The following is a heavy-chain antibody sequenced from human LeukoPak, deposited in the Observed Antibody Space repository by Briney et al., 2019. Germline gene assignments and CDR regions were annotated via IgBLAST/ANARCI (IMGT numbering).Heavy chain of an antibody. CDR3: ARDGGGYFFDY. Sequence: GGSLTLSCAASGFTFSSYSMNWVRQAPGKGLEWVSSISSSSSYIYYADSVKGRFTISRDNAKNSLYLQMNSLRAEDTAVYYCARDGGGYFFDYWGQGTLVTVSS. CDR2: ISSSSSYI. D-gene: IGHD3-16*01. CDR1: GFTFSSYS. J-gene: IGHJ4*02. V-gene: IGHV3-21*01.